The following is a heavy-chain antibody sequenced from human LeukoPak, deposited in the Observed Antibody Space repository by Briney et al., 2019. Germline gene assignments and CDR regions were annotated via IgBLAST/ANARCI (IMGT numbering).Heavy chain of an antibody. Sequence: SETLSLTCTVSGGSISSSSYYWGWIRQPPGKGLEWIGSIYYSGSTYYNPSLRSRVTISVDTSKNQFSLQLSSVTAADTAVYYCAINWGAAYYGSGSYLGYWGQGTLVTVSS. D-gene: IGHD3-10*01. CDR3: AINWGAAYYGSGSYLGY. J-gene: IGHJ4*02. V-gene: IGHV4-39*07. CDR1: GGSISSSSYY. CDR2: IYYSGST.